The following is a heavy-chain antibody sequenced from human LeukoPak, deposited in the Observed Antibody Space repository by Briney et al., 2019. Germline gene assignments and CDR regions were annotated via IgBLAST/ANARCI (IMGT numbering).Heavy chain of an antibody. J-gene: IGHJ3*02. CDR2: INPNSGGT. V-gene: IGHV1-2*02. D-gene: IGHD3-9*01. Sequence: ASVKVSCKASGYTFTGYYMHWVRQAPGQGLEWMGWINPNSGGTNYAQKFQGRVTMARDTSISTAYMELSRLRSDDTAVYYCARAAYDILTGYWDAFDIWGQGTVVTVSS. CDR3: ARAAYDILTGYWDAFDI. CDR1: GYTFTGYY.